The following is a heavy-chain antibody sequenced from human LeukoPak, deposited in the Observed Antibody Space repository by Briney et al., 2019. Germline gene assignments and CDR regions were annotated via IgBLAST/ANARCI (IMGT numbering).Heavy chain of an antibody. CDR2: ISSSGSTI. CDR3: AKGARIVGALGGDDAFDI. CDR1: GFTFSSYE. D-gene: IGHD1-26*01. Sequence: GGSLRLSCAASGFTFSSYEMNWVRQAPGKGLEWVSYISSSGSTIYYADSVKGRFTISRDNSKNTLYLQMNSLRVEDTAVYYCAKGARIVGALGGDDAFDIWGQGTMVTVSS. J-gene: IGHJ3*02. V-gene: IGHV3-48*03.